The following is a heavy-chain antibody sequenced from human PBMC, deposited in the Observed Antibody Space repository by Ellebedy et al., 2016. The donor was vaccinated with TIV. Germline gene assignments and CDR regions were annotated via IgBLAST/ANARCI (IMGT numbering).Heavy chain of an antibody. V-gene: IGHV4-61*05. Sequence: MPSETLSLTCTVSGDSISSGSFYWGWIRQPPGRGLEWIGYIHYSGSTNYNPSLKSRVTISVDTSKSQFSLKVTSVTAADTAVYYCARIDPWQPIDDWGQGILVTVSS. D-gene: IGHD2-21*01. CDR3: ARIDPWQPIDD. CDR2: IHYSGST. J-gene: IGHJ4*02. CDR1: GDSISSGSFY.